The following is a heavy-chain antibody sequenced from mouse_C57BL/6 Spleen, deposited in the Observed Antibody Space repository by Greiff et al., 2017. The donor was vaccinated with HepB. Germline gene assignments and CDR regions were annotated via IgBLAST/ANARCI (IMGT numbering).Heavy chain of an antibody. V-gene: IGHV14-4*01. Sequence: VQLQQSGAELVRPGASVKLSCTASGFNIKDDYMHWVKQRPEQGLEWIGWIDPENGDTEYASKFQGTATITADTSSNTAYLELSSLTSEDTAVYYCTTPYDYDDYWGQGTTLTVSS. CDR3: TTPYDYDDY. D-gene: IGHD2-4*01. CDR2: IDPENGDT. CDR1: GFNIKDDY. J-gene: IGHJ2*01.